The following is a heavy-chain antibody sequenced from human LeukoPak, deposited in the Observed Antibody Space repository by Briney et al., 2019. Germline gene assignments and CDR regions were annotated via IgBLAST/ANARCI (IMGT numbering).Heavy chain of an antibody. CDR2: INHSGST. CDR3: ARWARGGVYYLFDY. Sequence: PAETLSLTCAVWGGSFSGYYWSWMRRPPGKGVEWIWEINHSGSTNYNPSLKSRVTISVGTSKNQFSLKLSSVTAADTAVYYCARWARGGVYYLFDYWGQGTLVTVSS. J-gene: IGHJ4*02. V-gene: IGHV4-34*01. CDR1: GGSFSGYY. D-gene: IGHD3-10*01.